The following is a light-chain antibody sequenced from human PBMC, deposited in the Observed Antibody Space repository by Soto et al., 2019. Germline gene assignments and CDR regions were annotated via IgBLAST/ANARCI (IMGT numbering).Light chain of an antibody. CDR1: SSNIGAGYA. Sequence: QAVVTQPPSVSGAPGQRVTISCTGRSSNIGAGYAVHWYQQLPGTAPKLLIYDNTNRPSGVPDRFSGSESGTSASLAITGLQAEDEADYYCQSYDTSLSASVFGGGTKLTVL. V-gene: IGLV1-40*01. CDR3: QSYDTSLSASV. CDR2: DNT. J-gene: IGLJ2*01.